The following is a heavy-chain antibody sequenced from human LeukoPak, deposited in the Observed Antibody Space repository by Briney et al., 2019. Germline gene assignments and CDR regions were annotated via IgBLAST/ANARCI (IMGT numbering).Heavy chain of an antibody. Sequence: SGPVLVKPTETLTLTCTVSGFSLSNARMGVSWIRQPPGKALEWLAHIFSNDEKSYSTSLKSRLTISKDTSKSQVVHTMTNMDPVDTATYYCARTECSSSWSTAVYYFDYWGQGTLVTVSS. CDR2: IFSNDEK. CDR1: GFSLSNARMG. D-gene: IGHD6-13*01. J-gene: IGHJ4*02. V-gene: IGHV2-26*01. CDR3: ARTECSSSWSTAVYYFDY.